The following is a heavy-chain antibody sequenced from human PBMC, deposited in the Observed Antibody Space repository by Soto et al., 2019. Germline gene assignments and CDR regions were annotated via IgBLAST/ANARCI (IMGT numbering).Heavy chain of an antibody. J-gene: IGHJ3*01. D-gene: IGHD6-13*01. CDR1: GYSFTDHW. V-gene: IGHV5-51*01. CDR2: IYPGDSDT. Sequence: LGESLKISCQGSGYSFTDHWIGWVRQMPGKGLEWVGIIYPGDSDTRYSPYFQGQITTSVDKSINTAYLQWSSLKASDTAMYYCARHWYINNWLFAFDVWGQGTMVTVSS. CDR3: ARHWYINNWLFAFDV.